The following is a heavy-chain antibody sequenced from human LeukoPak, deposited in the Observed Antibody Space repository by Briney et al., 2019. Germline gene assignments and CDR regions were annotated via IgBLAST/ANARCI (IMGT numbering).Heavy chain of an antibody. D-gene: IGHD5-12*01. J-gene: IGHJ6*04. CDR2: IIPIFGTA. Sequence: SVKVSCKASGGTFSSYAISWARQAPGQGLEWMGGIIPIFGTANYAQKFQGRVTITADESTSTAYMELSSLRSEDTAVYYCARASIVATISYYYYGMDVWGKGTTVTVSS. CDR1: GGTFSSYA. V-gene: IGHV1-69*13. CDR3: ARASIVATISYYYYGMDV.